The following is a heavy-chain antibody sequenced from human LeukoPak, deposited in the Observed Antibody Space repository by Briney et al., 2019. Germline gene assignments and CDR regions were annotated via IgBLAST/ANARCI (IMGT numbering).Heavy chain of an antibody. Sequence: ASVKVSCKASGYTFTSYGISWVRQAPGQGLEWMGWISAYKGNTNYAQKLQGRVTMTTDTSTSTAYMELRSLRSDDTAVYYCARDPGYCSSTSCYRISWFDPWGQGTLVTVSS. CDR3: ARDPGYCSSTSCYRISWFDP. D-gene: IGHD2-2*02. CDR1: GYTFTSYG. V-gene: IGHV1-18*01. CDR2: ISAYKGNT. J-gene: IGHJ5*02.